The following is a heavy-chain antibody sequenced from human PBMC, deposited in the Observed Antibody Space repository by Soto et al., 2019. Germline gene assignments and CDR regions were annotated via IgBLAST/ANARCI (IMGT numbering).Heavy chain of an antibody. CDR2: MNPNSGNT. D-gene: IGHD6-19*01. CDR1: GYTCTSYD. CDR3: ARVCSDRRGWVAY. J-gene: IGHJ4*02. Sequence: QVLLVQSGAEVKQPGASVKVSCKASGYTCTSYDINWVRQATGQGLEWMGWMNPNSGNTGYAQKFQGRVTMTRNTSISTAYMELSSLRSEDTAVYYCARVCSDRRGWVAYWGQGTLVTVSS. V-gene: IGHV1-8*01.